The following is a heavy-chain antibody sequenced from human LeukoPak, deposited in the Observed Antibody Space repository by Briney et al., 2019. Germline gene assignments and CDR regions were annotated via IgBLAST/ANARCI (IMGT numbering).Heavy chain of an antibody. CDR2: IYYSGST. CDR1: GGSISSSSYY. CDR3: ARPTLGYCSSTSCYQNYYYYMDV. V-gene: IGHV4-39*01. J-gene: IGHJ6*03. Sequence: SETLSLTCTVSGGSISSSSYYWGWIRQPPGKGLEWIGSIYYSGSTYYNPSLNSRVTISVDTSKNQLSLKLSSVTAADTAVYYCARPTLGYCSSTSCYQNYYYYMDVWGKGTTVTVSS. D-gene: IGHD2-2*01.